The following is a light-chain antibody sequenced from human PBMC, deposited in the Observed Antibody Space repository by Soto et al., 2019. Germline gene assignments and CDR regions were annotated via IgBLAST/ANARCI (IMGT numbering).Light chain of an antibody. Sequence: QSVLTQPPSASGSPGQSVTISCTGTSSDVGGYNYVSWYRRHPGKAPKLMIFEVTKRPSGVPDRFSGSKSGNTASLTVSGLQAEDESDYYCSSYAGSNNYVFGAGTKVTVL. CDR2: EVT. J-gene: IGLJ1*01. CDR3: SSYAGSNNYV. CDR1: SSDVGGYNY. V-gene: IGLV2-8*01.